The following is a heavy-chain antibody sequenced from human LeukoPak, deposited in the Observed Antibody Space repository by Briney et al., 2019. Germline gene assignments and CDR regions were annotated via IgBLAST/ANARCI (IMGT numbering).Heavy chain of an antibody. D-gene: IGHD3-10*01. CDR3: AKRGPIYSSTPGNYFDY. CDR1: GFTFSDHY. Sequence: GGSLRLSCAASGFTFSDHYMDWVRQAPGKGLEWVSTISGSDDGTYYADSVRGRFTISRDNSKNTLYLQMKALRDEDTATYYCAKRGPIYSSTPGNYFDYWGQGTLVTVSS. J-gene: IGHJ4*02. V-gene: IGHV3-23*01. CDR2: ISGSDDGT.